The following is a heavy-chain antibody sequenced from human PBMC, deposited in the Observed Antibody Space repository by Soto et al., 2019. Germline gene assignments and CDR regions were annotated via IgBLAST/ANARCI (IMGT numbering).Heavy chain of an antibody. Sequence: ASVKVSCKASGYTFTGYYMHWVRQAPGQGLEWMGWINPNSGSANYAQKFQGRVTITADESTSTAYMELSSLRSEDTAVYYCAREVYIDVVVPAAIAALPEKYYYYGMDVWGQGTTVTVSS. CDR3: AREVYIDVVVPAAIAALPEKYYYYGMDV. CDR1: GYTFTGYY. D-gene: IGHD2-2*01. J-gene: IGHJ6*02. CDR2: INPNSGSA. V-gene: IGHV1-2*02.